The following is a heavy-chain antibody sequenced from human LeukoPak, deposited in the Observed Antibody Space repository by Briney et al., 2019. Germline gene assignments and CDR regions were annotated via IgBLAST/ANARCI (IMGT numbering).Heavy chain of an antibody. CDR3: AREDGSGSPYDY. D-gene: IGHD3-10*01. Sequence: SETLSLTCTVSGGSISSYYWSWIRQPPGKGLEWIGYIYYSGSTNYNPSLKSRVTISVDTSKNQFSLELSSVTAADTAVYYCAREDGSGSPYDYWGQETLVTVSS. J-gene: IGHJ4*02. CDR1: GGSISSYY. CDR2: IYYSGST. V-gene: IGHV4-59*01.